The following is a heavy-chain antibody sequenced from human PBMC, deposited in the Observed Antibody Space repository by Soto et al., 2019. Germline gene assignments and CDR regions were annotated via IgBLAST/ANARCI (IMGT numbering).Heavy chain of an antibody. J-gene: IGHJ6*02. Sequence: QVQLQESGPGLVKPSGTLSLTCAVSGGSISSSNWWSWVRQPPGKGLEWIGEIYHSGSTNYNPSLKSRVTISVDKFKNQCSLKLSSVTAADTAVYYCARDPGYCSGGSCYSDYYGMDVWGQGTTVTVSS. CDR1: GGSISSSNW. CDR3: ARDPGYCSGGSCYSDYYGMDV. CDR2: IYHSGST. V-gene: IGHV4-4*02. D-gene: IGHD2-15*01.